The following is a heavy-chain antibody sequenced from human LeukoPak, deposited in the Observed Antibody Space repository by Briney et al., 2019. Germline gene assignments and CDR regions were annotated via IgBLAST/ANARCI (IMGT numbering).Heavy chain of an antibody. J-gene: IGHJ4*02. Sequence: GWSLSLSCAGSGCTVSSNYMSWVRQAPGKGVDGVSVSYRGGSTYYADSVKGRFTISRDNSKNTLYLQMNSLRAEDTAVYYCAYGSGSFPGSIFDYWGQGTLVTVSS. V-gene: IGHV3-66*01. CDR1: GCTVSSNY. CDR3: AYGSGSFPGSIFDY. CDR2: SYRGGST. D-gene: IGHD3-10*01.